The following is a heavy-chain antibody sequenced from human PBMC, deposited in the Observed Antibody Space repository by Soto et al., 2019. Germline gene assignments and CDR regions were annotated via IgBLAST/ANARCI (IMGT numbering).Heavy chain of an antibody. D-gene: IGHD3-9*01. Sequence: GSLRLSCAASGFTFNAYTMHWVRQAPGRGLEWVSLISWDGGITYYGDSVKGRFTVSRDNSDNSLYLQMTSLRSDDTAFYYCAKDSYDILTGQKRYFDSWGQGTLVTVSS. CDR1: GFTFNAYT. J-gene: IGHJ4*02. V-gene: IGHV3-43*01. CDR2: ISWDGGIT. CDR3: AKDSYDILTGQKRYFDS.